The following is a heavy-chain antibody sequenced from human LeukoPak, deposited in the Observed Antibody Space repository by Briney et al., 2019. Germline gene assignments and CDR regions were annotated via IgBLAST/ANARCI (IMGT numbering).Heavy chain of an antibody. V-gene: IGHV4-61*02. J-gene: IGHJ4*02. CDR1: GDSISSGSYF. CDR3: GRAPYGPLDH. CDR2: ISTTGST. D-gene: IGHD3-10*01. Sequence: PSQTLSLTCTVSGDSISSGSYFWSWIRQPAGKGLEWIGRISTTGSTNYNPSLKSRISISAVTSKNQFSLSLTSVTAADTAVYYCGRAPYGPLDHWGQGILVTVSS.